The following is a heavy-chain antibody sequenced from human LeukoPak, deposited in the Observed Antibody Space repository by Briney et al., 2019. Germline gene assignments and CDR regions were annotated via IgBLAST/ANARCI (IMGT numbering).Heavy chain of an antibody. Sequence: GGSLRLSCAASGFTFSTYSMNWVRQAPGKGLEWVAYISNSGSTVKYGDSVKGRFTISRDNAKNSLYLQMNSLRAEDTAVYYCARVHEGDDSSGYYAFDIWGQGTMVTVSS. D-gene: IGHD3-22*01. CDR1: GFTFSTYS. CDR2: ISNSGSTV. V-gene: IGHV3-48*04. CDR3: ARVHEGDDSSGYYAFDI. J-gene: IGHJ3*02.